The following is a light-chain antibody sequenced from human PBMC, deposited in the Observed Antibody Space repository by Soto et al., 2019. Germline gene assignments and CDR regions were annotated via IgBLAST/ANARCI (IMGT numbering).Light chain of an antibody. CDR2: DAS. Sequence: EIVLTQSPATLSLSPGERATLSCRASQSVSSYLAWYQQKPGQAPRLLISDASNRATGIPARFSGSGSGTDFTLTISSLEPEDFAVYYCQQRSNWPPWTFGQGTKVELK. CDR3: QQRSNWPPWT. V-gene: IGKV3-11*01. CDR1: QSVSSY. J-gene: IGKJ1*01.